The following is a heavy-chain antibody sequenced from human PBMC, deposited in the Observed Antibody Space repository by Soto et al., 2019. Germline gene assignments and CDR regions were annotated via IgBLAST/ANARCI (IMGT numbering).Heavy chain of an antibody. V-gene: IGHV3-30-3*01. D-gene: IGHD5-12*01. Sequence: LRLSCAASGFTFSSYAMHWVRQAPGKGLEWVAVISYDGSNKYYADSVKGRFTISRDNSKNTLYLQMNSLRAEDTAVYYCARGHIGGYYYGMDVWGQGTTVTVSS. CDR3: ARGHIGGYYYGMDV. CDR1: GFTFSSYA. J-gene: IGHJ6*02. CDR2: ISYDGSNK.